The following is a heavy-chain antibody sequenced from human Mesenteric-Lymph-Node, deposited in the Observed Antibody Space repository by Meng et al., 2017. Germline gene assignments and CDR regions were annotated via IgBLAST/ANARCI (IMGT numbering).Heavy chain of an antibody. J-gene: IGHJ4*02. CDR3: ASTSWGDYLDY. D-gene: IGHD7-27*01. CDR2: IYYSGST. Sequence: SETLSLTCTVSGYSISSGYYWGWIRQPPGKGLEWIGSIYYSGSTYYNPSLKSRVTISVDTSKNQFSLKLSSVTAADTAVYYCASTSWGDYLDYWGQGTLVTVSS. V-gene: IGHV4-38-2*02. CDR1: GYSISSGYY.